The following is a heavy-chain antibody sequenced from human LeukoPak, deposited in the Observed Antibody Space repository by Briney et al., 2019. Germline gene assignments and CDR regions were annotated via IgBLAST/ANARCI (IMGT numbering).Heavy chain of an antibody. Sequence: PSETLSLTCTVSGVSINSYYWGRIRQPPGKGLEWIGSIYYSGSTYYNPSLKSRVTISVDTSKNQFSLKLSSVTAADTAVYYCAREVVTAQNWFDPWGQGTLVTVSS. D-gene: IGHD2-21*02. CDR1: GVSINSYY. CDR2: IYYSGST. CDR3: AREVVTAQNWFDP. V-gene: IGHV4-39*02. J-gene: IGHJ5*02.